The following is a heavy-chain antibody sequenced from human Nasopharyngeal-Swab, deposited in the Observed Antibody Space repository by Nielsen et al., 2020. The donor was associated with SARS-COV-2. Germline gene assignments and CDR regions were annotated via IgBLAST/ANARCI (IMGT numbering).Heavy chain of an antibody. CDR1: GYTFTSYY. CDR2: ISPNSGFT. V-gene: IGHV1-8*02. Sequence: ASVKVSCKASGYTFTSYYMHWVRQATGQGLEWMGWISPNSGFTGYAEKFEGRVTMTRNIATNTVYLELTSLGFEDTAVYYCARGLGAPSSVWHWGPGTQVTVSS. CDR3: ARGLGAPSSVWH. D-gene: IGHD3-10*01. J-gene: IGHJ1*01.